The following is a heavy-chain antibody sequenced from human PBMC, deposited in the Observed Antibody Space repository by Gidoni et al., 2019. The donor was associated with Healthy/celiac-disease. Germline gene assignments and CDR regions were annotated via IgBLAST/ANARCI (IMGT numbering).Heavy chain of an antibody. CDR2: IYYSGST. J-gene: IGHJ6*02. Sequence: QVQLQESGPGLAKPSATLSLTCTVSGRSISSSCWSWIRQPPGKGLEWAGYIYYSGSTNYNPSLKSRVTISVDTSKNQFSLKLSSVTAADTAVYYCARVPSRSSAGYYYYYGMDVWGQGTTVTVSS. CDR3: ARVPSRSSAGYYYYYGMDV. CDR1: GRSISSSC. V-gene: IGHV4-59*01. D-gene: IGHD6-6*01.